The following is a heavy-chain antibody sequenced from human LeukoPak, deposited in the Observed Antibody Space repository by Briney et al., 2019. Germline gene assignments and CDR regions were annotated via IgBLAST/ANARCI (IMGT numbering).Heavy chain of an antibody. J-gene: IGHJ3*02. Sequence: PSQTLSLTCTVSGGSISSSDWSSIRHPAGKGLEWIGRIYTSGSPNYNPSLKSRVTMSVDKSKKQFSLKLSAVTAADTAVYYCARYVSLTGYRAFDIWGQGTMVTVSS. V-gene: IGHV4-4*07. CDR2: IYTSGSP. D-gene: IGHD3-9*01. CDR1: GGSISSSD. CDR3: ARYVSLTGYRAFDI.